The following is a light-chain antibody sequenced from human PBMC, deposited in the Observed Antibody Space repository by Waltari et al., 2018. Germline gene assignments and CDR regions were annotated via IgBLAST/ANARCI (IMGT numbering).Light chain of an antibody. J-gene: IGLJ2*01. CDR2: EVT. CDR3: CSHAGSRTLV. V-gene: IGLV2-23*02. CDR1: SSDVGRYNL. Sequence: QSALTQPASVSGSPGQSITISCTATSSDVGRYNLVSWYQHHPGKAPKVMIYEVTKRPSGVSNRFSGSKSGNTASLTISGLQAEDEADYYCCSHAGSRTLVFGGGTKLTVL.